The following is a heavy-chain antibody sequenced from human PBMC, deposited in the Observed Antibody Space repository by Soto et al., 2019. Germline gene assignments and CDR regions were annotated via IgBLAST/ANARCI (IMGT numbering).Heavy chain of an antibody. CDR2: ISTSSGTI. CDR3: ARDTDNWNAAYGMDV. Sequence: GGSLRLSCAASGFTLSSYSMNWVRQAPGKGLEWASYISTSSGTIYYADSVKGRFTISRDNTKNSLSLQMNSLRDEDTAVYFCARDTDNWNAAYGMDVWGQGTTVTVSS. J-gene: IGHJ6*02. D-gene: IGHD1-1*01. V-gene: IGHV3-48*02. CDR1: GFTLSSYS.